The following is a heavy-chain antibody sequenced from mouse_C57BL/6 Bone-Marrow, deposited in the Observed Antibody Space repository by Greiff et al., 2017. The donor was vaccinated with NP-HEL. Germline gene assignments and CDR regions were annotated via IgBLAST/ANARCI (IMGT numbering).Heavy chain of an antibody. CDR1: GFTFSSYG. Sequence: VQLKESGGDLVKPGGSLKLSCAASGFTFSSYGMSWVRQTPDKRLEWVATISSGGSYTYYPDSVKGRFTISRDNATNTLYLQMSSLKSEDTAMYYCARHIWDYWGQGTTLTVSS. J-gene: IGHJ2*01. CDR2: ISSGGSYT. CDR3: ARHIWDY. V-gene: IGHV5-6*01.